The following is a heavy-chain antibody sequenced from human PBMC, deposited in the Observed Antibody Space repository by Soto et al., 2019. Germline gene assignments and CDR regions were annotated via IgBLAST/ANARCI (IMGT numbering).Heavy chain of an antibody. CDR3: ASLGVIRGDFDX. CDR2: IIPIFGTA. J-gene: IGHJ4*02. D-gene: IGHD3-10*01. Sequence: ASVKVSCKASGGTFSSYAISWVRQAPGQGLEWMGGIIPIFGTANYAQKFQGRVTITADESTSTAYMELSSLRSEDTAVYYCASLGVIRGDFDXWGQGTLVTVSS. V-gene: IGHV1-69*13. CDR1: GGTFSSYA.